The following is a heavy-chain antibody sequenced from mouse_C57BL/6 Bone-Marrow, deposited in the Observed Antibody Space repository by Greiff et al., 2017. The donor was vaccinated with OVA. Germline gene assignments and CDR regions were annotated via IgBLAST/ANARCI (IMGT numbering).Heavy chain of an antibody. V-gene: IGHV10-1*01. D-gene: IGHD2-1*01. Sequence: EVKLMESGGGLVQPKGSLKLSCAASGFSFNTYAMNWVRQAPGKGLEWVARIRSKSNNYATYYADSVKDRFTISRDDSESMLYLQMNNLKTEDTAMYYCVRQGNSSFAYWGQGTLVTVSA. CDR3: VRQGNSSFAY. CDR2: IRSKSNNYAT. J-gene: IGHJ3*01. CDR1: GFSFNTYA.